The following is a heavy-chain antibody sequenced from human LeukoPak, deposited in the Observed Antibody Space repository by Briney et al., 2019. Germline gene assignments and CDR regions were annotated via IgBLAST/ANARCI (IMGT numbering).Heavy chain of an antibody. D-gene: IGHD3-22*01. CDR1: GYTFTSYD. CDR3: ARGPLGYYYDSSGYYSYYCYYYMDV. Sequence: GASVKVSCKASGYTFTSYDINWVRQATGQGLEWMGWMNPNSGNTGYAQKFQGRVTMTRNTSISTAYMELSSLRSEDTAVYYCARGPLGYYYDSSGYYSYYCYYYMDVWGKGTTATVSS. J-gene: IGHJ6*03. V-gene: IGHV1-8*01. CDR2: MNPNSGNT.